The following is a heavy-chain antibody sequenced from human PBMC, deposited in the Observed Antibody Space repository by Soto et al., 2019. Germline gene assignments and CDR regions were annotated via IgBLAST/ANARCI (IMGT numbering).Heavy chain of an antibody. CDR3: ARDQGAVALDA. Sequence: GGSLRLSCVASGFAFNTYWMSWVRQAPGKGLEWVANIKPDGTEKYYVNSVKGRFTISRDNAKDSLYLQLSSLRVEDTAVYYCARDQGAVALDAWGQGTLVTVSS. V-gene: IGHV3-7*05. CDR1: GFAFNTYW. D-gene: IGHD6-19*01. CDR2: IKPDGTEK. J-gene: IGHJ5*02.